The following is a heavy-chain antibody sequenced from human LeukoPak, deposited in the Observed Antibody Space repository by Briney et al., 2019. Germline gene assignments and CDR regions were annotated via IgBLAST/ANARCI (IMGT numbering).Heavy chain of an antibody. CDR2: INPNSGGT. J-gene: IGHJ5*02. D-gene: IGHD2-21*01. V-gene: IGHV1-2*02. CDR1: GYSFTDYY. CDR3: ARADRLHGGPYLIGP. Sequence: ASVKVSCKTSGYSFTDYYMHWVRQAPGQGPEWMGWINPNSGGTSSAQKFQGRVTMTRDTSITTVYMEVSWLTSDDTAIYYCARADRLHGGPYLIGPWGQGTLVTVSS.